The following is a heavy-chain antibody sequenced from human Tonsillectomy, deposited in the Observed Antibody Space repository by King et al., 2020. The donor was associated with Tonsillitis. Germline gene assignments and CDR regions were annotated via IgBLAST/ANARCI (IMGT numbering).Heavy chain of an antibody. D-gene: IGHD3-22*01. J-gene: IGHJ4*02. V-gene: IGHV4-34*01. Sequence: VQLQQWGAGLLKPSETLSLTCAVDGGSFSGYYWSWIRQPPGQGLDWIGEIKHIGSTNSNPSLKSRVTISVDTSKNQFSLKLSSVTAADTAVYYCTGGVYYDSSGYYWGLFDYWGQGTLVTVSS. CDR2: IKHIGST. CDR1: GGSFSGYY. CDR3: TGGVYYDSSGYYWGLFDY.